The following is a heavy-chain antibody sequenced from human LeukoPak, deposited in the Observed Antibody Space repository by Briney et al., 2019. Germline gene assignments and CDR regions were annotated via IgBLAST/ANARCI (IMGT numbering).Heavy chain of an antibody. CDR2: ISYDGSNK. CDR1: GFTFSSYG. Sequence: PGGSLRLSCAASGFTFSSYGMHWVRQAPGKGLEWVAVISYDGSNKYYADSVKGRFTISRDNSKNTLYLQMNSLRAEDTAVYYCAEQARWLRFGIIDWGQGTLVTVSS. CDR3: AEQARWLRFGIID. V-gene: IGHV3-30*18. J-gene: IGHJ4*02. D-gene: IGHD5-12*01.